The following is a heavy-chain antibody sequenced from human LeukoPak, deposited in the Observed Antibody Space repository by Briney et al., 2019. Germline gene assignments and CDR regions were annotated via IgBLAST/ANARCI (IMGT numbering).Heavy chain of an antibody. CDR1: GYTFTSYG. J-gene: IGHJ4*02. Sequence: GASVKVSCKASGYTFTSYGISWVRQAPGQGLEWMGWISAYNGNTNYAQKLQGRVTMTTDTSTSTAYMELRSLRSDDTAVYYCARDTDTGNYYGSGSYYSPPGYWGQGIMVTVSS. CDR2: ISAYNGNT. D-gene: IGHD3-10*01. V-gene: IGHV1-18*01. CDR3: ARDTDTGNYYGSGSYYSPPGY.